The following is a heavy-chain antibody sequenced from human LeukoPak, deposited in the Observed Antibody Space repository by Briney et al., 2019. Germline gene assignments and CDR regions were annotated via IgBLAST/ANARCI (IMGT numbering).Heavy chain of an antibody. V-gene: IGHV3-21*01. CDR3: ARDNGREKSVVVPAATYVGPTRNYYYYYMDV. D-gene: IGHD2-2*01. Sequence: MTGGSLRLSCAASGFTFSSYSMNWVRQAPGKGLEWVSSISSSSSYIYYADSVKGRFTISRDNAKNSLYLQMNSLRAEDTAVYYCARDNGREKSVVVPAATYVGPTRNYYYYYMDVWGKGTTVTISS. CDR1: GFTFSSYS. J-gene: IGHJ6*03. CDR2: ISSSSSYI.